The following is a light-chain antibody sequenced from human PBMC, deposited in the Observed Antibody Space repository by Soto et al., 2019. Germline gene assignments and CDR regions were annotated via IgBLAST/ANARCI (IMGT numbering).Light chain of an antibody. CDR1: QGINRW. CDR2: AAS. J-gene: IGKJ4*01. V-gene: IGKV1D-16*01. CDR3: QQYDSSPLT. Sequence: DIPMTQSPSSLSASVGDTVTITCRASQGINRWLAWYQKKPETAPKSLIYAASSLQSGVPSRFSGSGSGTYFTLIITSLQPEDFATYYCQQYDSSPLTFGGGTKVEIK.